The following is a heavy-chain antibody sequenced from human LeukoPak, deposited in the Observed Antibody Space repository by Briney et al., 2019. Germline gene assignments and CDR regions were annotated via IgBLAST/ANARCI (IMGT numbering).Heavy chain of an antibody. CDR3: AREEGYDSSGYYQYYFDY. CDR2: ISGSGGST. J-gene: IGHJ4*02. D-gene: IGHD3-22*01. V-gene: IGHV3-23*01. CDR1: GFTFSSYG. Sequence: GGTLRLSCAASGFTFSSYGMSWVRQAPGKGLEWVSAISGSGGSTYYADSVKGRFTISRDNSKNTLYLQMNSLRDEDTAVYYCAREEGYDSSGYYQYYFDYWGQGTLVTVSS.